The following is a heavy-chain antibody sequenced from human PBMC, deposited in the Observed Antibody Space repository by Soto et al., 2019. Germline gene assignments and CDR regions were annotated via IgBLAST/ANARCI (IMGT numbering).Heavy chain of an antibody. CDR1: GGSLSGYY. CDR2: IYPGGST. D-gene: IGHD6-19*01. CDR3: ARGSGWFGY. J-gene: IGHJ4*02. V-gene: IGHV4-34*02. Sequence: QVQLQQWGAGLLKPSETLSLTCAVSGGSLSGYYWSWVRQPPGKGLEWIAEIYPGGSTNYNPSLKSRVTISAGTSKNQFSLNVRSVTVADTAEYYCARGSGWFGYWGQGTPVIVSS.